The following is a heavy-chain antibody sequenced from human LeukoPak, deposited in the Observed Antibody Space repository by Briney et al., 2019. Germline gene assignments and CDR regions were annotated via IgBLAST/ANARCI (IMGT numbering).Heavy chain of an antibody. CDR2: VHYTGTT. CDR3: ARHENWGSSKGDSFHI. V-gene: IGHV4-59*08. CDR1: GGSLSSYY. J-gene: IGHJ3*02. D-gene: IGHD7-27*01. Sequence: SETLSLTCIVSGGSLSSYYWIWIWQPQGQGLEWIGYVHYTGTTNYNHSLTSRVPITVDTSKTQFSLKLSSVTAADTAVYYCARHENWGSSKGDSFHIWGQGKMVTVSS.